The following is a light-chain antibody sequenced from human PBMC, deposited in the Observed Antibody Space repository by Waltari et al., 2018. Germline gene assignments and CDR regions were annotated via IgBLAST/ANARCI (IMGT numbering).Light chain of an antibody. J-gene: IGKJ4*01. Sequence: DIQMTQSPSSVSASVGDRVTITCRASQGISYWLAWYQQKPGKAPNLLVYSASNLQSGVPSRFSGSGSGTDFTLTISSLQPEDFATYYCQQTSTFPVTFGGGTEVEF. CDR2: SAS. V-gene: IGKV1-12*01. CDR1: QGISYW. CDR3: QQTSTFPVT.